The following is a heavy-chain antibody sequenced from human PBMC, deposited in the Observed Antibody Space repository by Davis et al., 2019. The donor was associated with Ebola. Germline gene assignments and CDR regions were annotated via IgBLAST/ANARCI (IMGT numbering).Heavy chain of an antibody. CDR3: ARVGQLVPSQFDY. J-gene: IGHJ4*02. CDR2: IIPILGIA. Sequence: SVKVSCKASGYTFTGYYMHWVRQAPGQGLEWMGRIIPILGIANYAQKFQGRVTITADKSASTAYMELSSLRSEDTAVYYCARVGQLVPSQFDYWGQGTLVTVSS. CDR1: GYTFTGYY. V-gene: IGHV1-69*04. D-gene: IGHD6-13*01.